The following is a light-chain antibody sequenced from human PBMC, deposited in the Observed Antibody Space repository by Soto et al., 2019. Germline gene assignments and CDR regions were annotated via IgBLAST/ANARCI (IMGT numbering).Light chain of an antibody. V-gene: IGKV1-5*03. CDR2: KAS. J-gene: IGKJ1*01. CDR3: HQYDSYPRT. CDR1: QSISNW. Sequence: DIEMTDSPSTVRVSVGDRVTITRRASQSISNWLAWYQQKPGTAPNLLIYKASTLESGVPSRFSGGGSGTAFTLTISSLQPDDFATYYCHQYDSYPRTFGQGTKVDIK.